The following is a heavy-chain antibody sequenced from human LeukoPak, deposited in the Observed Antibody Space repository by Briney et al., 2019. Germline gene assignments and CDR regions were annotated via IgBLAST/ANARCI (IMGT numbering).Heavy chain of an antibody. CDR3: ARDGVYSSSSPDY. CDR2: IKQDGSEK. V-gene: IGHV3-7*01. D-gene: IGHD6-6*01. J-gene: IGHJ4*02. CDR1: GFTFSSYW. Sequence: GGSLRLSCAASGFTFSSYWMSWVRQAPGKGLEWVANIKQDGSEKYYVDSVKGRFTTSRDNARNSLYLQMNSLRAEDTAVYYCARDGVYSSSSPDYWGQGTLVTVSS.